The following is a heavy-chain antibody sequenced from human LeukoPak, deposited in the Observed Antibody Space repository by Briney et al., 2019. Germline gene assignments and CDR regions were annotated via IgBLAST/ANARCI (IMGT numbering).Heavy chain of an antibody. CDR2: IYYSGTT. V-gene: IGHV4-59*01. Sequence: SETLSHTCTVSVGPISSYYWCWIRQPPRRGLGWIGYIYYSGTTNNNPSLKSRVTISVDTSKNQFSLKLSSVTAADTAVYYCARSGSYGGFFDYWGEGTLVTVSS. CDR1: VGPISSYY. D-gene: IGHD1-26*01. CDR3: ARSGSYGGFFDY. J-gene: IGHJ4*02.